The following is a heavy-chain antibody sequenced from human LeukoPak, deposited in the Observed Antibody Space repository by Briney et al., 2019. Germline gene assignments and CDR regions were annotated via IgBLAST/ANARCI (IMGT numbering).Heavy chain of an antibody. J-gene: IGHJ4*02. CDR2: INPSGGSK. CDR3: ARWGIAAADD. Sequence: ASVKVSCKASGYTFTSYYMHWVRQAPGQGLEWMGIINPSGGSKSYAQKFQGRVTMTREKSTGTVYIELSSLRSEDTAVYYCARWGIAAADDWGQGTLVTVSS. CDR1: GYTFTSYY. D-gene: IGHD6-13*01. V-gene: IGHV1-46*01.